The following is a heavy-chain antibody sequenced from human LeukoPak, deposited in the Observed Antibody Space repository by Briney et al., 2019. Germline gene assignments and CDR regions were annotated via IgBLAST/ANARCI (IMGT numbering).Heavy chain of an antibody. V-gene: IGHV3-30*02. Sequence: GGSLRLSCAASGFTFTSYGMHWVRQAPGKGLEWVALTRYDKSDIYYADSVKGRFTISRDNSMNILYLQMNSLRAEDTAVYFCARGSATHQYSFDYWGQGTLVTVSS. CDR1: GFTFTSYG. J-gene: IGHJ4*02. CDR2: TRYDKSDI. D-gene: IGHD2-15*01. CDR3: ARGSATHQYSFDY.